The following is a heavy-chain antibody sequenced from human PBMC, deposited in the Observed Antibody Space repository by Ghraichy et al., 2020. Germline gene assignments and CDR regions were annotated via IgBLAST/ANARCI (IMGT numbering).Heavy chain of an antibody. J-gene: IGHJ3*01. D-gene: IGHD3-22*01. CDR3: ARVTPHSRGYYHDAFDF. CDR2: IHYSGST. CDR1: GGSISSNN. V-gene: IGHV4-59*01. Sequence: SETLSLTCTVSGGSISSNNWSWIRQPPGKGLEWIWYIHYSGSTNYNPSLKSRVTISVYTSKNQFSLKLSSVTAADTAVYYCARVTPHSRGYYHDAFDFWGQGTMVTVSS.